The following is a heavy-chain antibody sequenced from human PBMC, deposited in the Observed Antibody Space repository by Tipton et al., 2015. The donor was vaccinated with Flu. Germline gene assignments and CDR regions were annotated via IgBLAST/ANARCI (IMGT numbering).Heavy chain of an antibody. CDR2: VFYTGST. J-gene: IGHJ5*02. CDR3: ARIQGGYYGSESYDT. V-gene: IGHV4-59*01. D-gene: IGHD3-10*01. Sequence: LRLSCSVSGGSISSYYWSWIRQPPGKGLEWIGYVFYTGSTDYNPSLKSRVTISVDTSKNQFSLELISVTAADTAVYYCARIQGGYYGSESYDTWGQGMPVTVSS. CDR1: GGSISSYY.